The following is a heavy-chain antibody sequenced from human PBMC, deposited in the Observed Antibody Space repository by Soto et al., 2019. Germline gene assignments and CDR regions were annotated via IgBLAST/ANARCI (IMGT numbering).Heavy chain of an antibody. V-gene: IGHV4-61*01. CDR2: IHYSGST. J-gene: IGHJ4*02. CDR3: TRGGDAYKNGH. CDR1: GGSVSIGTYY. Sequence: QVQLQESGPGLVKPSETLSLTCTVPGGSVSIGTYYWSWIRQPPGKGLEWIGFIHYSGSTNYNPSLKCRVTMSVDPSKNQFSLKLTSVNAADTAVYFCTRGGDAYKNGHWGQGTLVTVSS. D-gene: IGHD2-21*01.